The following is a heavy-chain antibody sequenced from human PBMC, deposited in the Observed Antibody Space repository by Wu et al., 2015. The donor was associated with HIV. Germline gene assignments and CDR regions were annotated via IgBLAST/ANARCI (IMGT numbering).Heavy chain of an antibody. CDR1: GYTFTGYY. J-gene: IGHJ5*02. CDR3: ARRVVPAAISQSNWFDP. CDR2: INPNSGGT. Sequence: QVQLVQSGAEVKKPGASVKVSCKASGYTFTGYYMHWVRQAPGQGLEWMGWINPNSGGTNYAQKFQGRVTMTRDTSISTAYMELSRLRSDDTAVYYCARRVVPAAISQSNWFDPWGQGTLVTVSS. V-gene: IGHV1-2*02. D-gene: IGHD2-2*02.